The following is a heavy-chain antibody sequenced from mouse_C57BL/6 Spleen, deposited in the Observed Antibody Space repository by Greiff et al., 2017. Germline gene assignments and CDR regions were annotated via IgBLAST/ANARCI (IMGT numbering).Heavy chain of an antibody. J-gene: IGHJ2*01. CDR2: IDPKSGGT. D-gene: IGHD3-3*01. V-gene: IGHV1-72*01. CDR3: ARVRDVGFDY. CDR1: GYTFTRYW. Sequence: VQLQQPGAELVKPGASVKLSCKASGYTFTRYWMHWVKQRPGRGLEWIGRIDPKSGGTKYNEKFKSKATLTVDKPSSTAYMQLSSLTSEDSAVYYCARVRDVGFDYWGQGTTLTVSS.